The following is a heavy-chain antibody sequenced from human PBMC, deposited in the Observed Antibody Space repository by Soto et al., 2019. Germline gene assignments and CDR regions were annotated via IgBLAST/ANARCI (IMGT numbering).Heavy chain of an antibody. CDR3: VQSRCGGDCLQSYSSHSYYGLDV. D-gene: IGHD2-21*01. J-gene: IGHJ6*02. V-gene: IGHV2-5*02. Sequence: QITLKESGPTLVKPTQTLTLTCTFSGFSLSTTGVGVGWIRQPPGKALEWLALIYWDDDKRYNPSLKSRLTITKDPSKNQVVLTMTPMDPVDTATYYCVQSRCGGDCLQSYSSHSYYGLDVWGQETTVTVSS. CDR1: GFSLSTTGVG. CDR2: IYWDDDK.